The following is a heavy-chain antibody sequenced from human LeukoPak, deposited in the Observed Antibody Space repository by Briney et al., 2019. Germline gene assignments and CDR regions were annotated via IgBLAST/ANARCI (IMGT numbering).Heavy chain of an antibody. CDR2: IIPILGIA. J-gene: IGHJ4*02. V-gene: IGHV1-69*02. CDR3: AKIRDGYNWTPRDY. CDR1: GGTFSSYT. D-gene: IGHD5-24*01. Sequence: GSSVKVSCKASGGTFSSYTISWVRQAPGQGLEWMGRIIPILGIANYAQKFQGRVTITADKSTSTAYMELSSLRAEDTAVYYCAKIRDGYNWTPRDYWGQRTLVTVSS.